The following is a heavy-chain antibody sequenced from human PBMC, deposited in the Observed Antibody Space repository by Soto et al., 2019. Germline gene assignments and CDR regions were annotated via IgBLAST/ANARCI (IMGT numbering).Heavy chain of an antibody. CDR1: GGSISSYY. J-gene: IGHJ4*02. Sequence: SETLSLTCTVFGGSISSYYWSWIRQPPGKGLEWIGYIYYSGSTNYNPSLKSRVTISVDTSKNQFSLKLSSVTAADTAVYYCARITYYDILTGSRFYYFDYWGQGTLVPVSS. D-gene: IGHD3-9*01. CDR3: ARITYYDILTGSRFYYFDY. V-gene: IGHV4-59*01. CDR2: IYYSGST.